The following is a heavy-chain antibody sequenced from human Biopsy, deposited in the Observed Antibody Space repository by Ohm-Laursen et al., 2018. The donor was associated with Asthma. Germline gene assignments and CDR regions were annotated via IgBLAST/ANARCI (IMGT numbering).Heavy chain of an antibody. D-gene: IGHD4-17*01. V-gene: IGHV1-69*01. CDR3: ATFPYGDYLPLDY. CDR1: GGTYSSHS. CDR2: VIPKYGTP. J-gene: IGHJ4*02. Sequence: SSVKVSCKASGGTYSSHSISWVRQAPGQGLEWMGGVIPKYGTPTYAQKFRGRVTITADESAGTSDMEVSNLRFEDTAVYYCATFPYGDYLPLDYWGQGTLVTVSS.